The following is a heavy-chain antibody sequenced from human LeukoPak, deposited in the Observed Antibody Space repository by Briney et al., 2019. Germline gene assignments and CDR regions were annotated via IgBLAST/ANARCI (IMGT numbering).Heavy chain of an antibody. CDR1: GYTFTGSY. Sequence: ASVKVSCKASGYTFTGSYMHWVRQAPGQGLEWVGWINLNSGGTNYAQKFQGRVTMTRVTSISTAYMELSSLRSDDTAVYYCARPSGGSGRWGDNWFDPWGQGTLVTVSS. J-gene: IGHJ5*02. D-gene: IGHD3-10*01. V-gene: IGHV1-2*02. CDR3: ARPSGGSGRWGDNWFDP. CDR2: INLNSGGT.